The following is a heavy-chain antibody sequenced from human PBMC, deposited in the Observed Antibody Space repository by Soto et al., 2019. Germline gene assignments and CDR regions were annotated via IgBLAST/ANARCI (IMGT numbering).Heavy chain of an antibody. D-gene: IGHD3-16*02. J-gene: IGHJ4*02. CDR1: GYTFTSYG. Sequence: ASVKVSCKASGYTFTSYGISWVRQAPGQGLEWMGWISAYNGNTNYAQKLQGRVTMTTDTSTSTAYMELRSLRSDDTAVYYCARDLGWNYDYIWGSYRKEYYFDYWGQGTLVTVSS. V-gene: IGHV1-18*01. CDR2: ISAYNGNT. CDR3: ARDLGWNYDYIWGSYRKEYYFDY.